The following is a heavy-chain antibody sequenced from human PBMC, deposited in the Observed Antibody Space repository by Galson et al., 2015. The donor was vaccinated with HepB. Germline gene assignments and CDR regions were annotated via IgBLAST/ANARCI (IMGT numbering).Heavy chain of an antibody. Sequence: AVYGGSFSGYYWSWIRQPPGKGLEWIGEINHSGSTNYNPSLKSRVTISVDTSKNQFSLKLSSVTAADTAVYYCARGGSYSYGYLAYYYYYLDVWGKGTTVTVSS. V-gene: IGHV4-34*01. D-gene: IGHD5-18*01. J-gene: IGHJ6*03. CDR2: INHSGST. CDR1: GGSFSGYY. CDR3: ARGGSYSYGYLAYYYYYLDV.